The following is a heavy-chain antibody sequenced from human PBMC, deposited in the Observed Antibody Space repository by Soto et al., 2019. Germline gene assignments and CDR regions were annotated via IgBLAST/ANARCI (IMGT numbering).Heavy chain of an antibody. J-gene: IGHJ6*02. CDR2: ISSNGGST. D-gene: IGHD6-19*01. CDR1: GFTFSSYA. Sequence: SGGSLRLSCSASGFTFSSYAMHWVRQAPGKGLEYVSAISSNGGSTYYADSVKGRFTISRDNSKNTLYLQMSSLRAEDTAVYYCVKDLEIAVADIWGNYYYYGMDVWGQGTTVTVSS. CDR3: VKDLEIAVADIWGNYYYYGMDV. V-gene: IGHV3-64D*06.